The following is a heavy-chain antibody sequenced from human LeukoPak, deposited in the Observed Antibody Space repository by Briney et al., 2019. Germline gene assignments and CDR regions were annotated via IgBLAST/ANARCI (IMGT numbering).Heavy chain of an antibody. V-gene: IGHV3-23*01. CDR2: ISPSGDIT. J-gene: IGHJ4*02. CDR3: AKSTSRGYSGYDFDY. CDR1: GSIFSSHG. D-gene: IGHD5-12*01. Sequence: GGSLRLSCAASGSIFSSHGMNWVRQAPGKGLEWVSGISPSGDITYYADSVKGRFTISRDNSKNTLYLQMNSLRAEDTAVYYCAKSTSRGYSGYDFDYWGQGTLVTVSS.